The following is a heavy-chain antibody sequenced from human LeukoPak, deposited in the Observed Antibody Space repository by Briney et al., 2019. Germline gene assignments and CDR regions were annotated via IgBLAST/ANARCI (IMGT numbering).Heavy chain of an antibody. J-gene: IGHJ6*02. V-gene: IGHV3-48*01. CDR1: GFTFSNYN. D-gene: IGHD6-19*01. CDR2: ITSSSNTV. CDR3: AKDRGSGWSGFYYGMDV. Sequence: GGSLRLSCAASGFTFSNYNMFWARQAPGKGLEWVSYITSSSNTVHYADSVKGRFTISRDNSKNTPYLQMNSLRAEDTAVYYCAKDRGSGWSGFYYGMDVWGQGTTVTVSS.